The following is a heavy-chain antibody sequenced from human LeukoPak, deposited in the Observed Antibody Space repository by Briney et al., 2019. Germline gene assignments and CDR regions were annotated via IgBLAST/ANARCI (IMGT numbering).Heavy chain of an antibody. D-gene: IGHD6-13*01. CDR3: ARVLTGYSSSWYY. J-gene: IGHJ4*02. CDR1: GYTFTGYY. CDR2: INPNSGGT. Sequence: ASVKVSCKASGYTFTGYYMHWVRQAPGQGLEWMGRINPNSGGTNYAQKFQGRVTMTRDTSISTACMELSRLRSDDTAVYYCARVLTGYSSSWYYWGQGTLVTVSS. V-gene: IGHV1-2*06.